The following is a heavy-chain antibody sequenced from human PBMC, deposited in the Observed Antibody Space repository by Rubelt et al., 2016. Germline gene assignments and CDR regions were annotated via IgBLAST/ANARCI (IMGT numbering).Heavy chain of an antibody. CDR2: INPSGGST. Sequence: QVQLVQSGAEVKKPGASVKVSCKASGYTFTSYYMHWVRQAPGQGPEWMGIINPSGGSTGYAQKFQGRSTMTRDTSTSTVYMELSSLRSGDTAVFYCARANSGSGYFGIDYWGQGTLVTVSS. CDR3: ARANSGSGYFGIDY. J-gene: IGHJ4*02. D-gene: IGHD3-22*01. V-gene: IGHV1-46*01. CDR1: GYTFTSYY.